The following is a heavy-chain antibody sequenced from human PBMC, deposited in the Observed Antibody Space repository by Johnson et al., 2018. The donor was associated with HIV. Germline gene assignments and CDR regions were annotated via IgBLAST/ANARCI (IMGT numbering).Heavy chain of an antibody. D-gene: IGHD4-11*01. CDR1: GFTFSSYA. Sequence: QVQLVESGGGVVQPGRSLRLSCAASGFTFSSYAMHWVRQAPGKGLEWMAVISYDGSNKYFAASVKGRFTISRDNSKNTLYLQMNSLRAEDTAVYYCAKISSVTVLSVPSNAFDVWGQGTMVTVSS. CDR2: ISYDGSNK. J-gene: IGHJ3*01. CDR3: AKISSVTVLSVPSNAFDV. V-gene: IGHV3-30*18.